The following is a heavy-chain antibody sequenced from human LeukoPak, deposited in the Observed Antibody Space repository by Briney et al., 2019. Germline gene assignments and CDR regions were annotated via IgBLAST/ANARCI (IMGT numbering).Heavy chain of an antibody. J-gene: IGHJ4*02. CDR1: GFNFNSYW. CDR3: ARARYGSGGYFFDF. V-gene: IGHV3-7*04. Sequence: GGSLRLSCAASGFNFNSYWMSWVRQAPGKGLECVANIKQDGSDIYFVDSVKGRFTISRDNAKNSLYLHMNSLRGEDTAVYYCARARYGSGGYFFDFWGQGTLVTVSS. CDR2: IKQDGSDI. D-gene: IGHD3-10*01.